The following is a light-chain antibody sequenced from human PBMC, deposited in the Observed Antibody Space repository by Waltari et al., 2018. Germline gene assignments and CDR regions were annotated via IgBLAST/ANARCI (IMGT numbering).Light chain of an antibody. CDR3: QQYNNWPIP. CDR1: QSVSSN. V-gene: IGKV3-15*01. CDR2: GAS. J-gene: IGKJ5*01. Sequence: EIVMTQSPATLSVSPGERPTLSCRASQSVSSNLAWYQQKPGQAPRPLIYGASTRATGIPARFSGSGSGTEFTLTISSLKSEDFAVYYCQQYNNWPIPFGQGTRLEIK.